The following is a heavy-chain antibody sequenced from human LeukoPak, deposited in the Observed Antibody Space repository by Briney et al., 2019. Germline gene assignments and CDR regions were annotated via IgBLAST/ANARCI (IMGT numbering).Heavy chain of an antibody. CDR3: ARAVAGTREFDY. CDR2: TYYSGST. V-gene: IGHV4-59*01. J-gene: IGHJ4*02. CDR1: GGSISSYY. D-gene: IGHD6-19*01. Sequence: SETLSLTCTVSGGSISSYYWSWIRQPPGKGLEWIGYTYYSGSTNYNPSLKSRVTISVDTSKNQFSLKLSSVTAADTAVYYCARAVAGTREFDYWGQGTLVTVSS.